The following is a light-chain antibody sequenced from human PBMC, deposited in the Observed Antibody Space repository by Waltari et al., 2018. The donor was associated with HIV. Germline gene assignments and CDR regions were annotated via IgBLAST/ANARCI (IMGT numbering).Light chain of an antibody. Sequence: QSALTQPASVSGSPGQSITISCTGTRSTVGVYNNFPWYQQNPGKAPKPIIYEVSNRPSGVANRVSGSKSVNTASLTISGLQAEYEADYYCSSYTSSSPVFGGGTKLTVL. CDR3: SSYTSSSPV. V-gene: IGLV2-14*01. CDR1: RSTVGVYNN. CDR2: EVS. J-gene: IGLJ2*01.